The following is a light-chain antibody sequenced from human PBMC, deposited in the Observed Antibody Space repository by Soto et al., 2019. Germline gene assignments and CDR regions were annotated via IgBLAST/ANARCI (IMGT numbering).Light chain of an antibody. Sequence: DIQMTQSPSSLSAFVGDSVTVTCRASQPIGTSLHWYQQKAGKAPKVLISAATKLQSGVPSRFTGGGSGTDFTLTISNLQPEDSATYYCQQGYNTFWTFGRGTKVELK. CDR3: QQGYNTFWT. V-gene: IGKV1-39*01. CDR1: QPIGTS. J-gene: IGKJ1*01. CDR2: AAT.